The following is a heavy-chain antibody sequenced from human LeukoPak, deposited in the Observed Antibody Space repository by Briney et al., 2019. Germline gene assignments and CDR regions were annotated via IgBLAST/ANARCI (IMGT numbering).Heavy chain of an antibody. J-gene: IGHJ5*02. CDR2: IYYSGST. D-gene: IGHD3-10*01. V-gene: IGHV4-4*02. Sequence: SGTLSLTCAVSGGSISSSNWWSWVRPPPGKGLEWIGTIYYSGSTYYNPSLKSRVTMSIDTSQNHFSLTLSSVTAADTAVYYCARACTDMAAMVRGATNWFDPWGQGTLVTVSS. CDR3: ARACTDMAAMVRGATNWFDP. CDR1: GGSISSSNW.